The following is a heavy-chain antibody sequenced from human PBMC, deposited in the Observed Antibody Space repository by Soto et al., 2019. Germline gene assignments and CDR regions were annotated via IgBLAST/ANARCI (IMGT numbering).Heavy chain of an antibody. CDR2: ISGSGGST. CDR1: GFTFSSNA. D-gene: IGHD1-1*01. Sequence: EVQLLESGGGLVQPGGSLRLSCAASGFTFSSNAMTWVRRAPGTGLAWVSSISGSGGSTYYAGSAKCRVTISRDNTKNTLYVKMNCLRAEDTAVYYCAKGWKTGGFDYWGQGILVTVSS. V-gene: IGHV3-23*01. CDR3: AKGWKTGGFDY. J-gene: IGHJ4*02.